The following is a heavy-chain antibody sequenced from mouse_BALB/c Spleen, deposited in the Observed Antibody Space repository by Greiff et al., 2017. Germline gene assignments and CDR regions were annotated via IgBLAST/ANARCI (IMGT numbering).Heavy chain of an antibody. J-gene: IGHJ3*01. CDR1: GYSFTSYW. D-gene: IGHD2-1*01. CDR2: IYPGNSDT. V-gene: IGHV1-5*01. CDR3: TRPFYYGPAWFAY. Sequence: EVQLQQSGTVLARPGASVKMSCKASGYSFTSYWMHWVKQRPGQGLEWIGAIYPGNSDTSYNQKFKGKAKLTAVTYASTAYMELSSLTNDDSAVYYCTRPFYYGPAWFAYWGQETLVTVSA.